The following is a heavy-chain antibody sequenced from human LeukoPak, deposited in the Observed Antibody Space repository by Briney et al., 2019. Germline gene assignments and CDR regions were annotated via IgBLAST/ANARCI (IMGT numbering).Heavy chain of an antibody. Sequence: SETLSLTCTVSGGSISSSSYYWGWIRQPPGKGLEWIGEINHSGSTNYNPSLKSRVTISVDTSKNQFSLKLSSVTAADTAVYYCARHIVGATKPFDYWGQGTLVTVSS. V-gene: IGHV4-39*01. CDR1: GGSISSSSYY. CDR2: INHSGST. CDR3: ARHIVGATKPFDY. J-gene: IGHJ4*02. D-gene: IGHD1-26*01.